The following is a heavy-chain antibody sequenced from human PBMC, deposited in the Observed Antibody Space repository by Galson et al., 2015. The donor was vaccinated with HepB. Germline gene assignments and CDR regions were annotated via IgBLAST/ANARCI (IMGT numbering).Heavy chain of an antibody. CDR3: ARAETRGYSYGGIDY. Sequence: SVKVSCKASGGTFSSYAISWVRQAPGQGLEWMGGIIPIFGTANYAQKFQGRVTITADESTSTAYMELSSLRSEDTAVYCCARAETRGYSYGGIDYWGQGTLVTVSS. CDR1: GGTFSSYA. J-gene: IGHJ4*02. D-gene: IGHD5-18*01. V-gene: IGHV1-69*13. CDR2: IIPIFGTA.